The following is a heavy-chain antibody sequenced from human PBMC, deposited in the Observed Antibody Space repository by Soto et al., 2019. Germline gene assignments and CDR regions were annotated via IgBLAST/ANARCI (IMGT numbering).Heavy chain of an antibody. J-gene: IGHJ4*02. CDR1: EGTFNSYA. V-gene: IGHV1-69*01. Sequence: QAQVVQSGAEVRKPGSSVKLSCKASEGTFNSYAIAWVRQAPGQGLEWMGGIIPYYNTLNYAQKFQDRVTITADDSTNTVYMQLSSLRSGDTAVYFCASGASRWYTYGVDSWAQGTLVTVSS. CDR2: IIPYYNTL. CDR3: ASGASRWYTYGVDS. D-gene: IGHD6-13*01.